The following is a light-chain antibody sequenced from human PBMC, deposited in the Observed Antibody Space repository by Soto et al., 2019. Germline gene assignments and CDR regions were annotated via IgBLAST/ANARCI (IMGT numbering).Light chain of an antibody. CDR3: QHYGSSRT. CDR2: KVS. Sequence: DIQLTQSPSSLSASVGDRVTITCRACQSISSYLNWYQQRPGKDPKLLMYKVSTLESGVPSSCSGSGSETDSTLTISRQHPDDFATYYCQHYGSSRTFGQGTKVDIK. CDR1: QSISSY. V-gene: IGKV1-5*03. J-gene: IGKJ1*01.